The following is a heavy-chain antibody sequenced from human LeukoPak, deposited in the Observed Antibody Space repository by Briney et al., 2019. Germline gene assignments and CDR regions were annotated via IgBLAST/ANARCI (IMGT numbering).Heavy chain of an antibody. Sequence: SVKVSCKASGGSFSNYAISWVRQAPGQGLEWVGGIIPIVGTATYAQNFQGRVTITADKSTSTAYMELSSLRSEDTAVYYCANLRGPGDAFDIWGQGTMVTVSS. CDR1: GGSFSNYA. J-gene: IGHJ3*02. V-gene: IGHV1-69*06. CDR2: IIPIVGTA. CDR3: ANLRGPGDAFDI.